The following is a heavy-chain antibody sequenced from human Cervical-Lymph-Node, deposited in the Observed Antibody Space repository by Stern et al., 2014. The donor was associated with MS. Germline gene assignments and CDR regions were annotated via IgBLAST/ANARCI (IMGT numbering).Heavy chain of an antibody. V-gene: IGHV1-46*01. CDR3: GRDLEMATFVDY. D-gene: IGHD5-24*01. CDR1: GYTFTNYY. J-gene: IGHJ4*02. CDR2: INPDGAGT. Sequence: VQLVESGAEVKKPGASVKVSCKASGYTFTNYYIHWVRQAPGQGLEWMGIINPDGAGTTYAQKFQGRVTITSDTSTSTVYMQLNSLRSEDTATYYCGRDLEMATFVDYWGQGTLVTVSS.